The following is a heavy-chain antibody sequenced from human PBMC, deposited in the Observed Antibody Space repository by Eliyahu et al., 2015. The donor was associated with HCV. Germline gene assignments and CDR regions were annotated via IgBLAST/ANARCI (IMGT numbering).Heavy chain of an antibody. CDR2: IYPGDXDT. V-gene: IGHV5-51*01. Sequence: EVXLVQSGAEVKKPGESLXXSCKGSGYSFTSYWXGWVRQMPGXGLEWMGXIYPGDXDTRYSPSFQGQVTISADKSISTAYLQWSSLKASDTAMYYCARRSYSSGWYRPHYGMDVWGQGTTVTVSS. J-gene: IGHJ6*02. CDR3: ARRSYSSGWYRPHYGMDV. CDR1: GYSFTSYW. D-gene: IGHD6-19*01.